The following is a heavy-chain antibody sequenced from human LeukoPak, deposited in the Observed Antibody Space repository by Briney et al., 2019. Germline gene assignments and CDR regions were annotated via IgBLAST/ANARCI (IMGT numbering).Heavy chain of an antibody. D-gene: IGHD4-17*01. CDR3: ATKPPWPGDYEMYYYYYMDV. Sequence: SGGSLRLSCVASGFTFTSYGMSWVRQAPGKGLEWVSTISGSGGSTYYADSVKGRFTISRDNSKSTLYLQMNSLRAEDTAIYYCATKPPWPGDYEMYYYYYMDVWGKGTTVTISS. CDR2: ISGSGGST. J-gene: IGHJ6*03. CDR1: GFTFTSYG. V-gene: IGHV3-23*01.